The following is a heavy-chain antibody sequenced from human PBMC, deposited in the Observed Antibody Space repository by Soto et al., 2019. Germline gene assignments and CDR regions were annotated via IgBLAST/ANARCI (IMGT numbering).Heavy chain of an antibody. CDR3: AREFQREYYDFWSGAREYNWFDP. Sequence: QVQLQESGPGLVKPSGTLSLTCAVSGGSISSSNWWSWVRQPPGKGLEWIGEIYHSGSTNYNPSLKSRVTISVDKSKNQFSLKLSSVTAADTAVYYCAREFQREYYDFWSGAREYNWFDPWGQGTLVTVSS. J-gene: IGHJ5*02. CDR2: IYHSGST. V-gene: IGHV4-4*02. CDR1: GGSISSSNW. D-gene: IGHD3-3*01.